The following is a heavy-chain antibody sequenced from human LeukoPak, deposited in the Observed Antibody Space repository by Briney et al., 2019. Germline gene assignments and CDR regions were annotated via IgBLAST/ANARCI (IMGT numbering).Heavy chain of an antibody. Sequence: PSETLSLTCTVSGGSVSSGSYYWSWIRQPPGKGLEWIGDIYYSGPSNYNPSLKSRFAITVDTSKNQFSLKLSSVTAADTAVYYCARADCSGGSCYAFDIWGQGTMVTVSS. CDR1: GGSVSSGSYY. D-gene: IGHD2-15*01. CDR2: IYYSGPS. V-gene: IGHV4-61*01. CDR3: ARADCSGGSCYAFDI. J-gene: IGHJ3*02.